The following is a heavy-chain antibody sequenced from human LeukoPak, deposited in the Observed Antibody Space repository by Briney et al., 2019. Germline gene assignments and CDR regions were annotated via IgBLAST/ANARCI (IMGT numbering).Heavy chain of an antibody. CDR3: ARDRRYCSGSSCYSGVDY. D-gene: IGHD2-15*01. V-gene: IGHV3-53*01. CDR2: IYSGGST. Sequence: GGSLRLSCAASGFTVSSNYMTWVRQDPGKGLEWVSVIYSGGSTYYGDSVKGRFTISRDNSKNTLYLQMNSLRAEDTAVYYCARDRRYCSGSSCYSGVDYWGQGTLVTVSS. J-gene: IGHJ4*02. CDR1: GFTVSSNY.